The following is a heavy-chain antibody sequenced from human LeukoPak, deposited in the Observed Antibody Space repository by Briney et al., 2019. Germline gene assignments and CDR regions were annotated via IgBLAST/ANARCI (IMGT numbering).Heavy chain of an antibody. V-gene: IGHV3-33*01. CDR2: IWYDGSNK. J-gene: IGHJ4*02. CDR3: ARGYSWSAFDY. D-gene: IGHD1-1*01. Sequence: GGSLCLSCAVSGFTLSSYGIHWVRPAPGGGREWVVVIWYDGSNKYYTGSVRGGFTTSRDNSKNTLYLQMNSLGAEDTAVYCWARGYSWSAFDYWGQGTLVTVSS. CDR1: GFTLSSYG.